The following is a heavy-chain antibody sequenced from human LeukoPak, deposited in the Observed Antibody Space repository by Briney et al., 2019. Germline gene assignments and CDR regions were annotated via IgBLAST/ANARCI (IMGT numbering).Heavy chain of an antibody. CDR1: GGSISSYY. V-gene: IGHV4-59*01. CDR3: ARGRSSGWFNYFDY. D-gene: IGHD6-19*01. Sequence: PSETLSLTCTVSGGSISSYYWSWIRQPPGKGLEWIGYIYYSGSTNYNPSLKSRVTISVDTSKNQFSLKLSSVTAADTAVYYCARGRSSGWFNYFDYWGQGTLVTVSS. CDR2: IYYSGST. J-gene: IGHJ4*02.